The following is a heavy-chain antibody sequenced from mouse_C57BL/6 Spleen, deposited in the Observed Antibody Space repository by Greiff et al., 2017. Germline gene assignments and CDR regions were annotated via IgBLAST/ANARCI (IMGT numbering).Heavy chain of an antibody. CDR3: ARRGYPADYYAMDY. CDR2: ISSGGSYT. V-gene: IGHV5-6*01. CDR1: GFTFSSYG. D-gene: IGHD3-1*01. Sequence: EVQLVESGGDLVKPGGSLKLSCAASGFTFSSYGMSWVRQTPDKRLEWVATISSGGSYTYYPDSVKGRFTISRDNAKNTLYLQMSSLKSEDTAMYYCARRGYPADYYAMDYWGQGTSVTVSS. J-gene: IGHJ4*01.